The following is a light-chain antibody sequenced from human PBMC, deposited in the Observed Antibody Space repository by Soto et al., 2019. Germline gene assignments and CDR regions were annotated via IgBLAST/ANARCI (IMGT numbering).Light chain of an antibody. CDR1: QSISSY. J-gene: IGKJ1*01. V-gene: IGKV1-39*01. Sequence: DIQMTQSPSSLSASVGDRVTITCRASQSISSYLNWFQQKPGKAPKLLIYAASILQSGVPSRLSGSGSGTDFTLTISSLQPEDFATYYCQQSYSTPRTFGQGTTVEIK. CDR2: AAS. CDR3: QQSYSTPRT.